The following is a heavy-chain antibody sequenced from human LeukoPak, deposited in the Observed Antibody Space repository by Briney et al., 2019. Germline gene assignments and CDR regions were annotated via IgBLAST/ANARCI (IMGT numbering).Heavy chain of an antibody. Sequence: SETLSLTCDVSGSSISSGSYWGWSRQPPGKGLEWIGSIYHSGSTYYKSSLKSRVTISVDTSNNQFSLNLRSVTAADTAVYYCAMKRAYTFWFGDWGQGTLVTVSS. CDR2: IYHSGST. V-gene: IGHV4-38-2*01. CDR3: AMKRAYTFWFGD. J-gene: IGHJ4*02. D-gene: IGHD5-18*01. CDR1: GSSISSGSY.